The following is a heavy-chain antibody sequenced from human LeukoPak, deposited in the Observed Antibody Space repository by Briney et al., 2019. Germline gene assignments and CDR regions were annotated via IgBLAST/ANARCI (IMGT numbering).Heavy chain of an antibody. CDR2: VSPDGSST. Sequence: GGSLRLSCAASGFTFSNYWMYWVRQAPGKGLVWVSRVSPDGSSTNYADSVKGRFTISRDNSKNTLYLQMNSLRAEDTAVYYCAKGRTSGYYAHFDQWGQGTQVTVSS. V-gene: IGHV3-74*01. J-gene: IGHJ4*02. D-gene: IGHD3-22*01. CDR1: GFTFSNYW. CDR3: AKGRTSGYYAHFDQ.